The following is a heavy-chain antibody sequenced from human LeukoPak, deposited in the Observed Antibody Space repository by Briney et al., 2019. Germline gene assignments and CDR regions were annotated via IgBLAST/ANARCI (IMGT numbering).Heavy chain of an antibody. CDR1: GGSFSSYS. D-gene: IGHD3-10*01. CDR2: IIEKGNA. CDR3: ARGYYPPRWYFDL. Sequence: SETLSLTCALYGGSFSSYSWSWTWIRQTPQKGLEWIGEIIEKGNANYNPSLKSRVTIDLDTSKNQFSLKLTSMTAADTAMYYCARGYYPPRWYFDLWGRGTLVTVSS. J-gene: IGHJ2*01. V-gene: IGHV4-34*01.